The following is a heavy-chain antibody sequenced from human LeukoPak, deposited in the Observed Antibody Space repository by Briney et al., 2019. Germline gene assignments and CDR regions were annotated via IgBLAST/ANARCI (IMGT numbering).Heavy chain of an antibody. CDR3: AKGEYNYDSSLSDS. Sequence: GGSLRLSCVASGFTFSSYAMSWVRQVPGKGLEWVSSISVSGVYTYYADSVQGRFTISRDNSKNTLYLQMSSLRVEDTARYYCAKGEYNYDSSLSDSWGQGTLAIVSS. J-gene: IGHJ4*02. CDR2: ISVSGVYT. CDR1: GFTFSSYA. V-gene: IGHV3-23*01. D-gene: IGHD3-22*01.